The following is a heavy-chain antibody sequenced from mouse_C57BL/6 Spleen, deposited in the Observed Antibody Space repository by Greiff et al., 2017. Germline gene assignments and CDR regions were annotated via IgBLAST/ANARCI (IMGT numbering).Heavy chain of an antibody. D-gene: IGHD1-1*01. CDR3: TRSDYYGSRNYFDY. Sequence: QVQLQQSGAELVRPGASVTLSCKASGYTFTDYEMHWVKQTPVHGLEWIGAIDPEPGGTAYNQKFKGKAILTADKSSSTAYMELRSLTSEDSAVYYCTRSDYYGSRNYFDYWGQGTTLTVSS. V-gene: IGHV1-15*01. J-gene: IGHJ2*01. CDR1: GYTFTDYE. CDR2: IDPEPGGT.